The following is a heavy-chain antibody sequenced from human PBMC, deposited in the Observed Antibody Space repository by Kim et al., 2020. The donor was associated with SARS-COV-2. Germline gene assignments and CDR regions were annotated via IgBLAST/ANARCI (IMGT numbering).Heavy chain of an antibody. CDR2: IYYSGST. J-gene: IGHJ3*02. V-gene: IGHV4-39*07. D-gene: IGHD2-15*01. CDR3: ARDPKKRYCSGGSCYGLGAFDI. CDR1: GGSISSSSYY. Sequence: SETLSLTCTVSGGSISSSSYYWGWIRQPPGKGLEWIGSIYYSGSTYYNPSLKSRVTISVDTSKNQFSLKLSSVTAADTAVYYCARDPKKRYCSGGSCYGLGAFDIWGQGTMVTVSS.